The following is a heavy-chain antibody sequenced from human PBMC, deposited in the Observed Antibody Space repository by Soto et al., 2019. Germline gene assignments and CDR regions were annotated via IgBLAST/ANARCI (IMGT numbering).Heavy chain of an antibody. J-gene: IGHJ3*02. CDR3: AKDQPSYPYYYGSGTLNIHDAFDI. D-gene: IGHD3-10*01. V-gene: IGHV3-23*01. CDR1: GFTFSSYA. Sequence: GGSLRLSCAASGFTFSSYAMSWVRQAPGKGLEWVSAISGSGGSTYYADSVKGRFTISRDNSKNTLYLQMNSLRAEDTAVYYCAKDQPSYPYYYGSGTLNIHDAFDIWGQGTMVTVSS. CDR2: ISGSGGST.